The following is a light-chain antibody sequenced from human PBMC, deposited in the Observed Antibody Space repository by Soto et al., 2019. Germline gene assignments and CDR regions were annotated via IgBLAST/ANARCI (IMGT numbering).Light chain of an antibody. CDR1: ISNIGNNY. J-gene: IGLJ1*01. CDR3: AAWDDTVRSYV. Sequence: QAVLTQPPSVSGTPGQRVTISCSGSISNIGNNYVHWFQQLPGTAPKVLSNRNNQRPSGVPDRFSGSKSGTSAYLAISGLRYEDEAEYYCAAWDDTVRSYVFGTGTKLTVL. CDR2: RNN. V-gene: IGLV1-47*01.